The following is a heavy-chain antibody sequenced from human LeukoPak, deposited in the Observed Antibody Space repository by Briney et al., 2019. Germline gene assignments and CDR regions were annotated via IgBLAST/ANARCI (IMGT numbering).Heavy chain of an antibody. D-gene: IGHD6-25*01. CDR3: ARDGSGFYLYNYMDV. V-gene: IGHV3-21*06. J-gene: IGHJ6*03. CDR2: ISTVSTYT. CDR1: GFTFNTYW. Sequence: GGSLRLSCTASGFTFNTYWMSWVRQAPGKGLEWVASISTVSTYTFYADSVKGRFSISRDNVRNLLYLQMSSLGAEDTAVYYCARDGSGFYLYNYMDVWGKGTTVTVSS.